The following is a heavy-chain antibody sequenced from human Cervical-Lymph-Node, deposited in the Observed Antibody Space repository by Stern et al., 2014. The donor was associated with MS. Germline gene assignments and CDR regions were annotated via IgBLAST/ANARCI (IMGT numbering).Heavy chain of an antibody. V-gene: IGHV3-9*01. CDR2: MNWKSNIL. CDR3: ARVPRYTSGWFFQD. J-gene: IGHJ1*01. Sequence: EVQLVESGGGLVQPGRTLRLSCTASGFTLDENAMHWVRQAQGKGLELGSGMNWKSNILGYSDSVKGRFTISRDNAKNSLYLQMNSLRVEDTALYYCARVPRYTSGWFFQDWGQGTLVTVNS. CDR1: GFTLDENA. D-gene: IGHD6-19*01.